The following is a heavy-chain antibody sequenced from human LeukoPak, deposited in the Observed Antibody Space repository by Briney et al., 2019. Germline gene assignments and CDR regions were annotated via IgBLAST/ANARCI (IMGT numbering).Heavy chain of an antibody. J-gene: IGHJ4*02. Sequence: SETLSLTCTVSGYSISSGYYWGWIRQPPGKGLEWIGSIYHSGSTYYNPSLKSRVTISVDTSKSQFSLKLSSVTAADTAVYYCARGGWNKFDYWGQGTLVTVSS. V-gene: IGHV4-38-2*02. D-gene: IGHD3-22*01. CDR2: IYHSGST. CDR1: GYSISSGYY. CDR3: ARGGWNKFDY.